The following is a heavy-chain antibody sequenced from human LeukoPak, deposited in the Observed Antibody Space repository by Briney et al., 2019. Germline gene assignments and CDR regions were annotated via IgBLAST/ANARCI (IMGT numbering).Heavy chain of an antibody. CDR1: GYTLTELS. CDR3: ATVREYSSGWRYYFDY. V-gene: IGHV1-24*01. CDR2: FDPEDGET. Sequence: ASVKVSCKVSGYTLTELSMHWVRQAPGKGLEWRGGFDPEDGETIYAQKFQGRVTMTEDTSTDTAYMELSSLRSEDTAVYYCATVREYSSGWRYYFDYWGQGTLVTVSS. D-gene: IGHD6-19*01. J-gene: IGHJ4*02.